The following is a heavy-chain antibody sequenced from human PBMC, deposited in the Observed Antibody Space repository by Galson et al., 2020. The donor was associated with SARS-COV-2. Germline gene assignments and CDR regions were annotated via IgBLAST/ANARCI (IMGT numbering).Heavy chain of an antibody. CDR2: IYPGDSYT. J-gene: IGHJ4*02. CDR3: ARHGASSGWYEGIDY. D-gene: IGHD6-19*01. Sequence: QMPGKGLEWMGIIYPGDSYTIYSPSFQGQVTISADKSISTAYLQWSSLKASDTAIYYCARHGASSGWYEGIDYWGQGTLVTVSS. V-gene: IGHV5-51*01.